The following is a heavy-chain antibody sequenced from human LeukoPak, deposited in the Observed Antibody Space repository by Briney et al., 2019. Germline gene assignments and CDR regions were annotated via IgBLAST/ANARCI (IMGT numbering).Heavy chain of an antibody. CDR3: ARDIGRPPFGPQLDY. J-gene: IGHJ4*02. V-gene: IGHV3-21*06. CDR2: ISSSSSHI. CDR1: GFTFSTYS. Sequence: GGSLRLSCAASGFTFSTYSMNWVRQAPGRGLEWVSAISSSSSHIYYADSVKGRFTIYRDNAKNSLYLQMNSLRAEDTAVYFCARDIGRPPFGPQLDYWGQGTLVAVSS. D-gene: IGHD3-10*01.